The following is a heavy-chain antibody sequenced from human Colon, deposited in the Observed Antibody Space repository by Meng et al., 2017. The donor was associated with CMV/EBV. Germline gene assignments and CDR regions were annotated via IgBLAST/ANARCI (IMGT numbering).Heavy chain of an antibody. D-gene: IGHD1-26*01. V-gene: IGHV3-30*04. CDR1: GFTFSAFP. J-gene: IGHJ4*02. CDR3: VRGSGLSGSFPGY. CDR2: ISHDGTKK. Sequence: GESLKISCAASGFTFSAFPIHWVRQAPGKGLEWVAIISHDGTKKYYAESVKGRFTISRDNAKSFVFLQMSSLRAEDTAMYFCVRGSGLSGSFPGYWGQGTLVTVSS.